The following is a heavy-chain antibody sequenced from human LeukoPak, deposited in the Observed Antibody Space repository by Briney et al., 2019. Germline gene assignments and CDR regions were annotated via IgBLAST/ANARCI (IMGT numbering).Heavy chain of an antibody. Sequence: PGGSLRLSCAASGFTFSSYWMSWVRQAPGKGLEWVANIKQDGSEKYYVDSVKGRFTISRDNAKNSLYLQMNSLRAEDTAVYYCARDWDSSGYYYPYFDYWGQGTLVTVSS. CDR1: GFTFSSYW. D-gene: IGHD3-22*01. J-gene: IGHJ4*02. CDR3: ARDWDSSGYYYPYFDY. CDR2: IKQDGSEK. V-gene: IGHV3-7*01.